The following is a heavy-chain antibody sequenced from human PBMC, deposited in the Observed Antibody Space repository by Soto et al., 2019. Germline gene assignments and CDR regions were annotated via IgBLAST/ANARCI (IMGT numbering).Heavy chain of an antibody. CDR2: IGTAGDT. V-gene: IGHV3-13*01. CDR1: GFTFSSYD. CDR3: ARGSRYSYGYETDYYYYGMDV. D-gene: IGHD5-18*01. Sequence: EVQLVESGGGLVQPGGSLRLSCAASGFTFSSYDMHWVRQATGKGLEWVSAIGTAGDTYYPGSVKGRFTISRENAKNSLYLQMNSLRAGDTAVYYCARGSRYSYGYETDYYYYGMDVWGQGTTVTVSS. J-gene: IGHJ6*02.